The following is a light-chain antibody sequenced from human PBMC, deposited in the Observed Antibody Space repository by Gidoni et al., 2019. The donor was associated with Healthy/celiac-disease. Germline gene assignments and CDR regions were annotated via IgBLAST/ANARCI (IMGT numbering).Light chain of an antibody. V-gene: IGKV1-39*01. CDR2: GAS. Sequence: DIQTTQSPSSLSASVGDRVTITCRASQSISSYLNWYQQKPGKAPKLLIYGASSLQSGVPSRFSGSGSGTDFTLTISSLQPEDFATYYCQQSYSTPLYTFGQGTKLEIK. J-gene: IGKJ2*01. CDR1: QSISSY. CDR3: QQSYSTPLYT.